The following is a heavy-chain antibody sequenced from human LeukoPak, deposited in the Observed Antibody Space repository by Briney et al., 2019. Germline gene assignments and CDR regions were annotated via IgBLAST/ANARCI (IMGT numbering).Heavy chain of an antibody. CDR1: GGSISSYY. CDR3: ARVLCLSEMATICVDHEDAFDI. D-gene: IGHD5-24*01. CDR2: IYYSGST. V-gene: IGHV4-59*01. J-gene: IGHJ3*02. Sequence: SETLSLTCTVSGGSISSYYWSWIRQPPGKGLEWIGYIYYSGSTNYNPSLKSRVTISVDTSKNQFSLKLSSVTAADTAVYYCARVLCLSEMATICVDHEDAFDIWGQGTMVTVSS.